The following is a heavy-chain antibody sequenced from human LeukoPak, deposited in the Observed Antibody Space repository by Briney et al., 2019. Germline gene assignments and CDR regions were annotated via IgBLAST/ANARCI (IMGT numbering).Heavy chain of an antibody. Sequence: PSETLSLTCAVYGGSFSGYYWSWIRQPPGKGLEWIGEINHSGSTNYNPSLKSRVTISVDTSKNQFSLKLSSVTAADTAVYYCARLLSTVDYWGQGTLVTVSS. CDR3: ARLLSTVDY. CDR2: INHSGST. V-gene: IGHV4-34*01. D-gene: IGHD5/OR15-5a*01. J-gene: IGHJ4*02. CDR1: GGSFSGYY.